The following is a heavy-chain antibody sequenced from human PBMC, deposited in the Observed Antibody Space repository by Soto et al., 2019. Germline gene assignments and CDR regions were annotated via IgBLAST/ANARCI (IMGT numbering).Heavy chain of an antibody. D-gene: IGHD5-18*01. CDR2: INHSGRT. CDR1: GGSFSDYY. J-gene: IGHJ4*02. V-gene: IGHV4-34*01. CDR3: ARDGYNYGSFDY. Sequence: QVQLQQWGAGLLKPSETLSLTCGVYGGSFSDYYWSWIRQPPGKGLEWIGEINHSGRTKYNPSLKSRVTISVDASKRQFSLKLSSVSAADTAVYYCARDGYNYGSFDYWGQGTLVTVSS.